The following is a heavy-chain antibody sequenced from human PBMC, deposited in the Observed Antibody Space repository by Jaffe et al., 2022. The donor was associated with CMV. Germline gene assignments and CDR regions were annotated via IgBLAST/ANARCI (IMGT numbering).Heavy chain of an antibody. CDR1: GGSFSGYY. J-gene: IGHJ4*02. CDR3: ARERYCTNGVCLYYFDY. V-gene: IGHV4-34*01. CDR2: INHSGST. Sequence: QVQLQQWGAGLLKPSETLSLTCAVYGGSFSGYYWSWIRQPPGKGLEWIGEINHSGSTNYNPSLKSRVTISVDTSKNQFSLKLSSVTAADTAVYYCARERYCTNGVCLYYFDYWGQGTLVTVSS. D-gene: IGHD2-8*01.